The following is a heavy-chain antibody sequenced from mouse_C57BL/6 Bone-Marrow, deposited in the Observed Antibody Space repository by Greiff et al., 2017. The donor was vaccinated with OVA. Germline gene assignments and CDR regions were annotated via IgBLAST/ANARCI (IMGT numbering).Heavy chain of an antibody. Sequence: EVKVVESGGGLVQSGRSLRLSCATSGFTFSDFYMEWVRQAPGKGLEWIAASRNKANDYTTEYSASVKGRFIVSRDTSQSILYLQMNALRAEDTAIYYCARDAWGAPFADWGQGTLVTVSA. CDR3: ARDAWGAPFAD. CDR2: SRNKANDYTT. V-gene: IGHV7-1*01. CDR1: GFTFSDFY. J-gene: IGHJ3*01.